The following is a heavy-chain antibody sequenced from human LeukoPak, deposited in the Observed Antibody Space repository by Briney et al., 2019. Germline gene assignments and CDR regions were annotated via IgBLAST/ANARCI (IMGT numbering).Heavy chain of an antibody. CDR2: ISAYNGNT. CDR3: ARDLFVVAFDY. V-gene: IGHV1-18*01. J-gene: IGHJ4*02. CDR1: GYTFTNYG. Sequence: AASVKVSCKASGYTFTNYGISWVRQAPGQGLEWMGWISAYNGNTKYAQKLQGRVTMTTDTSTSTAYMELRSLRSDDTAVYYCARDLFVVAFDYWGQGTLVTVFS. D-gene: IGHD2-15*01.